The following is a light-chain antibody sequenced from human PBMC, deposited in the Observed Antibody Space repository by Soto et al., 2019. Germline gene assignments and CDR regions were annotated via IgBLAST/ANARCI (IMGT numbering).Light chain of an antibody. CDR1: QSVSIN. Sequence: EIVMTQSPATLSLSPGERATLSCRASQSVSINLAWYQQKSGQAPRLLIYGASSRATGIPDRFSGSGSGTDFTFTISRLEPADFAVYFCHQYDSSLWTFGQGTKVDI. CDR2: GAS. V-gene: IGKV3-20*01. J-gene: IGKJ1*01. CDR3: HQYDSSLWT.